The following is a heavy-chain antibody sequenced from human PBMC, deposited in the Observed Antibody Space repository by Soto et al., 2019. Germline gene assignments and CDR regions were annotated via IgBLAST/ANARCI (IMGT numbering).Heavy chain of an antibody. CDR3: AREGVSSSWYNYYGMDV. J-gene: IGHJ6*02. CDR2: SGST. Sequence: SGSTNYNPSLKSRVTISVDTSKNQFSLKLSAVTAADTAGYYCAREGVSSSWYNYYGMDVWGQGTTVTVSS. V-gene: IGHV4-59*01. D-gene: IGHD6-13*01.